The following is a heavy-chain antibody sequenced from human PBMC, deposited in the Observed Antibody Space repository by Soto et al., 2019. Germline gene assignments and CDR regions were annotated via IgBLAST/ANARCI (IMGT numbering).Heavy chain of an antibody. V-gene: IGHV1-18*01. J-gene: IGHJ4*02. CDR1: GYTFNTYS. CDR3: ARENVLSYVDTAMVDYFDY. CDR2: ISGYNGDT. D-gene: IGHD5-18*01. Sequence: ASVKVSCKASGYTFNTYSISWVRQAPGQGLEWMGWISGYNGDTHYVQKFQGRVTMTTDTSTSTAYMELRSLRSDDTAMYYCARENVLSYVDTAMVDYFDYWGQGTLVTVSS.